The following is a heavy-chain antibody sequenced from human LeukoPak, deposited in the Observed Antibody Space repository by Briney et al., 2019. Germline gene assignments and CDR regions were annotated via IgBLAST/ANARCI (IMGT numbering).Heavy chain of an antibody. CDR3: TTQNWIGPYYFDY. J-gene: IGHJ4*02. Sequence: GGSLRLSCAASGFTFSKAWMSWVRQAPGKGLEWVGRIKSKTDGGTTDYAASVKGRFTISRDDSKNTVYLQMNSLKTEDTAVYCCTTQNWIGPYYFDYWGQGTLVTVSS. CDR1: GFTFSKAW. CDR2: IKSKTDGGTT. D-gene: IGHD1-1*01. V-gene: IGHV3-15*01.